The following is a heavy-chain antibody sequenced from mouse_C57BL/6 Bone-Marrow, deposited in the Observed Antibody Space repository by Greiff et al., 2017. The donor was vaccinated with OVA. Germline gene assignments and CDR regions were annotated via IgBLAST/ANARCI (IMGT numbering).Heavy chain of an antibody. Sequence: VKLVESGAELARPGASVKLSCKASGYTFTSYGISWVKQRTGQGLEWIGEIYPRSGNTYYNEKFKGKATLTADKSSSTAYMELRSLTSEDSAVYFCARGMITVDYWGQGTTLTVSS. V-gene: IGHV1-81*01. CDR2: IYPRSGNT. CDR3: ARGMITVDY. J-gene: IGHJ2*01. CDR1: GYTFTSYG. D-gene: IGHD2-4*01.